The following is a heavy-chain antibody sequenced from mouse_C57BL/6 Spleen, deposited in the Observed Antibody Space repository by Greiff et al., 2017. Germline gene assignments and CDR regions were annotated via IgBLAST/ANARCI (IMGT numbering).Heavy chain of an antibody. Sequence: QVQLQQPGAELVKPGASVKMSCKASGYTFTSYWITWVKQRPGQGLEWIGDIYPGSGSTNYNEKFKSKATLTADTSSSTAYMQLSSLTSEDSAVYCCGRRRYYGSSPYWYFDVWGTGTTVNVSA. J-gene: IGHJ1*03. V-gene: IGHV1-55*01. D-gene: IGHD1-1*01. CDR3: GRRRYYGSSPYWYFDV. CDR2: IYPGSGST. CDR1: GYTFTSYW.